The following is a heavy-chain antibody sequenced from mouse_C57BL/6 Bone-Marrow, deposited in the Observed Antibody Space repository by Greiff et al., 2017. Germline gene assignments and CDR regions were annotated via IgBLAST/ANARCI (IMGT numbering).Heavy chain of an antibody. CDR2: IDPSDSGT. CDR3: ARVPSGTGAMDY. V-gene: IGHV1-52*01. CDR1: GYTFTSYW. Sequence: QVQLQQPGAELVRPGSSVKLSCKASGYTFTSYWMHWVKQRPIQGLEWIGNIDPSDSGTHYNQKFKDKATLTVDKSSSTAYMQLSSLTSEDSAVYYCARVPSGTGAMDYWGQGTSVTVSS. J-gene: IGHJ4*01. D-gene: IGHD2-10*02.